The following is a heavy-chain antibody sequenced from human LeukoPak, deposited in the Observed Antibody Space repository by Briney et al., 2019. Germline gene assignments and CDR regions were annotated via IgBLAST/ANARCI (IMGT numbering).Heavy chain of an antibody. Sequence: GESLKISCKGSGYTFTNYWIGWVRQMPGEGLEWMGIIYPGDSGTRYSPSFQGQVTISADKSISTAYLQWSSLKASDAAMYYCARQKVTGMGDYWGQGTLVTVSS. CDR1: GYTFTNYW. CDR3: ARQKVTGMGDY. J-gene: IGHJ4*02. CDR2: IYPGDSGT. V-gene: IGHV5-51*01. D-gene: IGHD5-18*01.